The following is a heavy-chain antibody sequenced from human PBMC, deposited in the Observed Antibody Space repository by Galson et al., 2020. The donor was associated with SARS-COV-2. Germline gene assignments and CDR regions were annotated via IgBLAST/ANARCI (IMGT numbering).Heavy chain of an antibody. CDR1: GFTFSSSA. CDR2: ISGSGSTT. D-gene: IGHD3-22*01. Sequence: GESLKISCAASGFTFSSSAINWLRQATGTGLEWVSGISGSGSTTYYAGSVKGRFTISRDNSQNTLYLQMNSLRAEDTAIYYCAKRHRDSSGFDYWGQGARVTVSS. V-gene: IGHV3-23*01. J-gene: IGHJ4*02. CDR3: AKRHRDSSGFDY.